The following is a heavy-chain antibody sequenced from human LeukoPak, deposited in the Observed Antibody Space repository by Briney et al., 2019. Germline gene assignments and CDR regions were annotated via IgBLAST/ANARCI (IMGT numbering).Heavy chain of an antibody. J-gene: IGHJ3*02. Sequence: GGSLRLSCAASGFTFSSYSMNWVRQAPGKGLEWVSSISSSSSYIYYADSVKGRFTISRDNAKNSLYLQMNSLRAEDTAVYYCARVGSSSPTGAFDIWGQGTMVTVSS. CDR2: ISSSSSYI. D-gene: IGHD6-13*01. V-gene: IGHV3-21*01. CDR3: ARVGSSSPTGAFDI. CDR1: GFTFSSYS.